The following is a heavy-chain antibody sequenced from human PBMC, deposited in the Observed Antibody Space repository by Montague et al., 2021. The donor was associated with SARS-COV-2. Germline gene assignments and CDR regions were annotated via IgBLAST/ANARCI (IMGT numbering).Heavy chain of an antibody. D-gene: IGHD4-11*01. Sequence: SETLSLTCSFSGGSISTGSYYWGWIRQPPRKGLEWIGSIYYSGXTXYXXXXKXRVTISVDTSKNQFSLRLSSVTAADTAVYYCVRGGDYTDYGRVDYWGRGTLVIVSS. CDR2: IYYSGXT. CDR3: VRGGDYTDYGRVDY. J-gene: IGHJ4*02. V-gene: IGHV4-39*01. CDR1: GGSISTGSYY.